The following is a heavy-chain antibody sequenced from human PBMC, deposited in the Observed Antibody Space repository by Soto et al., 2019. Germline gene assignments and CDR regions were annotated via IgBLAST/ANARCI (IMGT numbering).Heavy chain of an antibody. D-gene: IGHD3-22*01. V-gene: IGHV4-39*01. Sequence: QLQLQESGPGLVKPSETLSLTCTVSGGSISSSSYYWGWIRQPPGKGLEGIGSIYYSGSTYYNPSLKGRVTISVDTSKNQFSLKLSSVTAADTAVYYCANQAAYYYDSSGYPDYWGQGTLVTVSS. CDR1: GGSISSSSYY. CDR2: IYYSGST. CDR3: ANQAAYYYDSSGYPDY. J-gene: IGHJ4*02.